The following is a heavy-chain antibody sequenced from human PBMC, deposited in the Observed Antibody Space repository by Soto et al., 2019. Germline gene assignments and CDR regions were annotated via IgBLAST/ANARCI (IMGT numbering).Heavy chain of an antibody. CDR2: IWYDGSNK. D-gene: IGHD3-10*01. CDR3: ARDLWFGEGGAFDI. J-gene: IGHJ3*02. Sequence: QVQLVESGGGVVQPGRSLRLSCAASGFTFSSYGMHWVRQAPGKGLEWVAVIWYDGSNKYYADSVKGRFTISRDNSKNTLYLQMNSLRAEDTAVYYCARDLWFGEGGAFDIWGQGTMVTVSS. CDR1: GFTFSSYG. V-gene: IGHV3-33*01.